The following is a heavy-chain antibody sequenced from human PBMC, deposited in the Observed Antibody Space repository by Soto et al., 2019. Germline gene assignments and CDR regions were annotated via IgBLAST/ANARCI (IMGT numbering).Heavy chain of an antibody. V-gene: IGHV5-51*01. CDR3: ARLNGYYDSSGYYGAFDI. D-gene: IGHD3-22*01. CDR2: IYPGDSDT. J-gene: IGHJ3*02. CDR1: GYSFTSYW. Sequence: GESLKISCKGSGYSFTSYWIGWVRQMPGKGLEWMGIIYPGDSDTRYSPSFQGQVTISADKSISTAYLQWSSLKASDTAMYYCARLNGYYDSSGYYGAFDIWGQGTMVT.